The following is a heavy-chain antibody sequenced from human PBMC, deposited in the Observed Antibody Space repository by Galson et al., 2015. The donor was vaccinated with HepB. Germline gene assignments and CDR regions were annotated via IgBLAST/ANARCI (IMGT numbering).Heavy chain of an antibody. CDR1: GYTFTGYC. CDR2: INPNSGGT. D-gene: IGHD1-26*01. Sequence: SVKVSCKASGYTFTGYCIHWVRQAPGQGLEWMGWINPNSGGTNYAQKLQGWVTMTRDTSISTAYMELSSLRSDDTAVYYCARGGGNLDYYYGMDVWGQGTTVTVSS. V-gene: IGHV1-2*04. CDR3: ARGGGNLDYYYGMDV. J-gene: IGHJ6*02.